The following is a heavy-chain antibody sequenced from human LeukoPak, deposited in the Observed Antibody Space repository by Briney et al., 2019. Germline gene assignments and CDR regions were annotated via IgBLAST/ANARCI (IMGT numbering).Heavy chain of an antibody. CDR1: GFTFSDYY. CDR3: AKESKGYYRYYYYYGMDV. J-gene: IGHJ6*02. V-gene: IGHV3-11*05. Sequence: PGGSLRLSCAASGFTFSDYYMSWIRQAPGKGLEWVSYISSSSSYTNYADSVKGRFTISRDNAKNSLYLQVNSLRAEDTAVYYCAKESKGYYRYYYYYGMDVWGQGTTVTVSS. CDR2: ISSSSSYT. D-gene: IGHD3-3*01.